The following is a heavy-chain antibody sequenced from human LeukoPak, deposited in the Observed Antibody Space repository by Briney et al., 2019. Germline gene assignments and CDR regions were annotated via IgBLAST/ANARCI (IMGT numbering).Heavy chain of an antibody. CDR3: ARRTNDCSGGSCYSTWFDP. D-gene: IGHD2-15*01. CDR2: INPNSGGT. CDR1: GNTLTASY. J-gene: IGHJ5*02. V-gene: IGHV1-2*02. Sequence: ASLRVSSKALGNTLTASYMHWVRQALGQGLEWRGWINPNSGGTNYAQKFQGRVTMTRDTSISTAYMELSRLRSDDTAVYYCARRTNDCSGGSCYSTWFDPWGQGTLVTVSS.